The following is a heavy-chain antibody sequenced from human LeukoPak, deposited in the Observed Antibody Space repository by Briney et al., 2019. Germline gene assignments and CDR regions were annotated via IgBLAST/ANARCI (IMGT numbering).Heavy chain of an antibody. CDR2: IYTSGST. V-gene: IGHV4-4*09. J-gene: IGHJ4*02. CDR1: GGSFSGYY. CDR3: ARHPYDSSGYYGESYFDY. Sequence: SETLSLTCAVYGGSFSGYYWSWIRQPPGKGLEWIGYIYTSGSTNYNPSPKSRVTISVDTSKNQFSLKLSSVTAADTAVYYCARHPYDSSGYYGESYFDYWGQGTLVTVSS. D-gene: IGHD3-22*01.